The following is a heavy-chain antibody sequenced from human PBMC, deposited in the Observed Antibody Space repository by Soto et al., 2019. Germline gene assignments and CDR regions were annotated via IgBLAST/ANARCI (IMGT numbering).Heavy chain of an antibody. J-gene: IGHJ3*02. Sequence: GSGPTLVNPTQTLTLTCTFSGFSLSTSGVGVGWIRQPPGKALEWLALIYWNDDKRYSPSLKSRLTITKDTSKNQVVLTMTNMDPVDTATYYCAHCTYYYDSSGYYAFDIWGQGTMVTVSS. CDR3: AHCTYYYDSSGYYAFDI. D-gene: IGHD3-22*01. V-gene: IGHV2-5*01. CDR1: GFSLSTSGVG. CDR2: IYWNDDK.